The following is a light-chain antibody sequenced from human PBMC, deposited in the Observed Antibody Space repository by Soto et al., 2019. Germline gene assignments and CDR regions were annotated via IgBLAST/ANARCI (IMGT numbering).Light chain of an antibody. CDR3: QQRSDWPLT. J-gene: IGKJ4*01. CDR2: DAS. V-gene: IGKV3-11*01. Sequence: EIVLTQSPPTLSLSPGERATLSCRASQSVSSYFAWYQQKPGQAPRLLIYDASTRAADIPARFSGSGSGTAFTLTISSLEPEDFAVYYCQQRSDWPLTFGGGTKVEIK. CDR1: QSVSSY.